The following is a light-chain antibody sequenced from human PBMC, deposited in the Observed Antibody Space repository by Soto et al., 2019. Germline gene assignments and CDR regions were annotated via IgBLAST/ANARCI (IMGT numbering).Light chain of an antibody. CDR2: GAS. V-gene: IGKV3-15*01. CDR1: QSISSN. CDR3: QQYHSAPFT. Sequence: EIVMTQSPATLSVSPGERATLSCRASQSISSNLAWYQQKNGQTPRLLIYGASTRAAGIPARFSGSGSGTDFTLTISSLEPEDFAVYYCQQYHSAPFTFGPGTKVDIK. J-gene: IGKJ3*01.